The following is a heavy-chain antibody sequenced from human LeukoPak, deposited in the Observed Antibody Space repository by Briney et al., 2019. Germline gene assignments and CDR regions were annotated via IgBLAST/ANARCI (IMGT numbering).Heavy chain of an antibody. CDR1: GGSISSSSYY. CDR3: ARQSQLWFGELAYFDY. J-gene: IGHJ4*02. V-gene: IGHV4-39*01. D-gene: IGHD3-10*01. CDR2: IYYSGST. Sequence: SETLSLTCTVSGGSISSSSYYWGLIRQPPGKGLEWIGSIYYSGSTYYNPSLKSRVTISVDTSKNQFSLKLSSVTAADTAVYYCARQSQLWFGELAYFDYWGQGTLVTVSS.